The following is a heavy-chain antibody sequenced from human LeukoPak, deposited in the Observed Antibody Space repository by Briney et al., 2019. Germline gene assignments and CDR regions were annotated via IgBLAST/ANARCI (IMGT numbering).Heavy chain of an antibody. CDR1: GYTFTSYY. J-gene: IGHJ6*02. Sequence: GASVKVSCKASGYTFTSYYMHWVRQAPGQGLEWMGIINPSGGSTSYAQKFQSRVTMTRDTSTSTVYMELSSLRSEDTAVYYCAREMERYSSSWSGMDVWGQGTTVTVSS. CDR3: AREMERYSSSWSGMDV. CDR2: INPSGGST. V-gene: IGHV1-46*01. D-gene: IGHD6-13*01.